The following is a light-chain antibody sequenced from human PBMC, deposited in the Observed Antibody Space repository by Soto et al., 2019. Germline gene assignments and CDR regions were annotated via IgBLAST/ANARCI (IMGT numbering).Light chain of an antibody. CDR1: QSLLHGNGYNY. Sequence: DLVMTQSPLSLPVTPGEPASISCRSSQSLLHGNGYNYLDWYLQRPGQSPQLLIYLGSNRASGVPDRFSGSGSGTDFTLTISGLQSEDSAVYFCQQYNNWPFSFGQGTRLE. CDR3: QQYNNWPFS. J-gene: IGKJ5*01. V-gene: IGKV2-28*01. CDR2: LGS.